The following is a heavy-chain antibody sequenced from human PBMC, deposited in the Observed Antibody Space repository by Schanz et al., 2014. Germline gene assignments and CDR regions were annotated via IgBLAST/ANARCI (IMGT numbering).Heavy chain of an antibody. Sequence: EVQLVESGGGLVQPGGSLRLSCAASGFTFSSFAMYWVRQAPGKGLEYVSAISSDGGTTVYTSSVKGRFTVSRDNAKNSLYLQMNSLRAEDTAVYYCARDDSPSTKPFDSWGQGTLVSVSS. J-gene: IGHJ4*02. CDR2: ISSDGGTT. D-gene: IGHD2-21*01. V-gene: IGHV3-64*01. CDR1: GFTFSSFA. CDR3: ARDDSPSTKPFDS.